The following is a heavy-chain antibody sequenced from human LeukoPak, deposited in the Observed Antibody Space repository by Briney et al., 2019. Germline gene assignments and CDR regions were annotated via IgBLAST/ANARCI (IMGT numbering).Heavy chain of an antibody. CDR2: IYSGGST. CDR3: ARDSLDYDSSGAYDY. J-gene: IGHJ4*02. Sequence: PGGSLRLSFAASGFTVSSNYMSWVRQAPGKGLEWVSVIYSGGSTYYADSVKGRFTISRDNSKNTLYLQMNSLRAEDTAVYYCARDSLDYDSSGAYDYWGQGTLVTVSS. V-gene: IGHV3-53*01. D-gene: IGHD3-22*01. CDR1: GFTVSSNY.